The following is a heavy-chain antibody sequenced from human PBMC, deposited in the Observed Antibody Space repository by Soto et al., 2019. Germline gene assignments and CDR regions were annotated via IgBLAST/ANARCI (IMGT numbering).Heavy chain of an antibody. CDR1: GYTFTGYY. CDR2: INPNSGGT. J-gene: IGHJ6*02. V-gene: IGHV1-2*02. D-gene: IGHD3-10*01. Sequence: GASVKVSCKASGYTFTGYYMHWVRQAPGQGLEWMGWINPNSGGTNYAQKFQGRVTMTRDTSISTAYMELSRLRSDDTAVYYCARVHFRGRGFYGMDVWGQGTTVTV. CDR3: ARVHFRGRGFYGMDV.